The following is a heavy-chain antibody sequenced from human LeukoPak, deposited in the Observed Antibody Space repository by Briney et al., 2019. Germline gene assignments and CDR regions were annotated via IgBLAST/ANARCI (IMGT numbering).Heavy chain of an antibody. CDR1: GFTFSSYA. V-gene: IGHV3-30-3*01. Sequence: GRPLRLSCAASGFTFSSYAMHWVRQAPGKGLEWVAVISYDGSNKYYADSVKGRFTISRDNSKNTLYQQMNSLRAEDTAVYYCAREGYHWGQGTLVTVSS. CDR2: ISYDGSNK. J-gene: IGHJ5*02. CDR3: AREGYH.